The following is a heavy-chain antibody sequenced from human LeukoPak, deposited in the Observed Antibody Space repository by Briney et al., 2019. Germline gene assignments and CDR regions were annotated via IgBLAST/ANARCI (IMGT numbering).Heavy chain of an antibody. D-gene: IGHD1-1*01. V-gene: IGHV4-34*01. Sequence: KPSETLSLTCAVYGGSFSGYYWSWIRQPPGKGLEWIGEINHSGSTNYNPSLKSRFTISVDTSKNQFSLKLSSVTAADTAVYYCARWGYNWNDEDGISNWFDPWGQGTLVTVSS. CDR3: ARWGYNWNDEDGISNWFDP. CDR2: INHSGST. J-gene: IGHJ5*02. CDR1: GGSFSGYY.